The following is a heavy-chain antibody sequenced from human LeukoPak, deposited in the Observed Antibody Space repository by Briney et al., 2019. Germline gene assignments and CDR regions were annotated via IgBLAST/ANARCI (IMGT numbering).Heavy chain of an antibody. CDR2: INPSGGST. J-gene: IGHJ4*02. V-gene: IGHV1-46*01. Sequence: ASVKVSCKASGYTFTSYYMHWVRQAPGQGLEWMGIINPSGGSTSYARKFQGRVTMTRDTSTSTVYMELSSLRSEDTAVYYCARVGRAVRTFDYWGQGTLVTVSS. CDR3: ARVGRAVRTFDY. D-gene: IGHD1-1*01. CDR1: GYTFTSYY.